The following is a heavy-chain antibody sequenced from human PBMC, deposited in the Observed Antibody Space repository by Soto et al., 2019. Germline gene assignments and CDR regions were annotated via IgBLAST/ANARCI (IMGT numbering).Heavy chain of an antibody. J-gene: IGHJ6*02. D-gene: IGHD2-15*01. V-gene: IGHV1-18*01. CDR3: ARFSGGSYNTSYFYYGMDG. CDR2: ISAYNGNT. CDR1: GSTFTSYG. Sequence: GASVKVSCKASGSTFTSYGISWVRQAPGQGLDWMGWISAYNGNTKYAQDLQGRVTMSTDTSTSSAYMELRSLRSDDTSVYYCARFSGGSYNTSYFYYGMDGWGPVTTGTVS.